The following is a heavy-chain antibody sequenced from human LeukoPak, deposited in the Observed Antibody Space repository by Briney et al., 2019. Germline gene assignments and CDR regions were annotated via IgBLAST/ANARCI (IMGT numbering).Heavy chain of an antibody. CDR3: ARGLELTLGFDY. D-gene: IGHD1-7*01. J-gene: IGHJ4*02. CDR2: INSDGSST. Sequence: GGSLRLSCAASGFTFSSYWMHWVRQAPGKGLVWVSRINSDGSSTSYADSVKGRFTISRDNSKNSLYLQMNSLRAEDTAVYYCARGLELTLGFDYWGQGTLVTVSS. V-gene: IGHV3-74*01. CDR1: GFTFSSYW.